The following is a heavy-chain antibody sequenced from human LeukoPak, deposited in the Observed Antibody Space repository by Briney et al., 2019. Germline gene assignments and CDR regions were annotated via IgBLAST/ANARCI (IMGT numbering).Heavy chain of an antibody. CDR2: INPNSGGT. CDR3: ARGGAARPVKGFDS. J-gene: IGHJ4*02. V-gene: IGHV1-2*02. Sequence: ASVKVSCKASGYTFTGYYMHWVRQAPGQGLEWMGWINPNSGGTNYAQKVQGRVTMTRATSISTAYMELSRLRSDDTAVYYCARGGAARPVKGFDSWGQGTLVTVSS. CDR1: GYTFTGYY. D-gene: IGHD6-6*01.